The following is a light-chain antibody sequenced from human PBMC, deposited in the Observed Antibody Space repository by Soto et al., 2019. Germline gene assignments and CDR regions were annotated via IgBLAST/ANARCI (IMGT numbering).Light chain of an antibody. Sequence: DIQMTQSPSSLSASVGDRVTITCRASQGISNYLAWYQQKPGKVPKLLIYAASTLQSGVPSRFSGSGSGTDFPLPISCLQPEDVATYYCQKYNRAPRTFGQGTKVEIK. V-gene: IGKV1-27*01. CDR2: AAS. CDR1: QGISNY. CDR3: QKYNRAPRT. J-gene: IGKJ1*01.